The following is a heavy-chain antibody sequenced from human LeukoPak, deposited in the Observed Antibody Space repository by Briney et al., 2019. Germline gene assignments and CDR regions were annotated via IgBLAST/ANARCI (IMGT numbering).Heavy chain of an antibody. D-gene: IGHD5-12*01. CDR1: GFTFGPYV. J-gene: IGHJ4*02. CDR3: AKDSRGYSGYDRFDS. Sequence: GGSLRLSCAASGFTFGPYVMHWVRQAPGKGLEWVAFIRYDGTNKYYGDSVKGRFTISRDNSKNTLYLQMNSLRVEDTAVYYCAKDSRGYSGYDRFDSWGQGTLVTVSS. V-gene: IGHV3-30*02. CDR2: IRYDGTNK.